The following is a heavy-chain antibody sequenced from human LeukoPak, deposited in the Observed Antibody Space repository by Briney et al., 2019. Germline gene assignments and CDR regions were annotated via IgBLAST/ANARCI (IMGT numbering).Heavy chain of an antibody. CDR3: ARGGLTTGWYYFDS. J-gene: IGHJ4*02. CDR1: GFTFSSYR. CDR2: IKQGGFET. V-gene: IGHV3-7*01. Sequence: GGSLRLSCTASGFTFSSYRMSWVRQAPGKGLEWVANIKQGGFETYYLDSVKGRFTISRDNTKNSLYLEMNSLRVEDTAVYYCARGGLTTGWYYFDSWGRGALVTVSS. D-gene: IGHD6-19*01.